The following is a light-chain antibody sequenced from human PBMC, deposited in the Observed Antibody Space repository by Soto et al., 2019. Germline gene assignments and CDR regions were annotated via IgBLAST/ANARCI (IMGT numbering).Light chain of an antibody. CDR3: LSYLSSTSPYV. J-gene: IGLJ1*01. CDR1: SSDVGGYNF. CDR2: DVT. Sequence: QSVLTQPASVSGSPGQSITISCTGTSSDVGGYNFVSWYQQHPGKAPKLMIYDVTNRPSGVSNRFSGSKSGNTASLTISGLQAEDEADYYCLSYLSSTSPYVLGTATKLTVL. V-gene: IGLV2-14*01.